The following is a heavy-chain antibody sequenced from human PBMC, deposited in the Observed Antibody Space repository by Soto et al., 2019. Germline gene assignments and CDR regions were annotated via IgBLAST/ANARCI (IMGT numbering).Heavy chain of an antibody. Sequence: QLLESGPGLVKPSETLSLTCTVSGGSISSSSYYWGWIRQPPGKGLEWIGSIYYSGSTYYNPSLKSRVTISVDTSKNQFSLKLSSVTAADTAVYYCARRFRYCSGGSCLSYYYMDVWGKGTTVTVSS. CDR1: GGSISSSSYY. J-gene: IGHJ6*03. D-gene: IGHD2-15*01. CDR3: ARRFRYCSGGSCLSYYYMDV. CDR2: IYYSGST. V-gene: IGHV4-39*01.